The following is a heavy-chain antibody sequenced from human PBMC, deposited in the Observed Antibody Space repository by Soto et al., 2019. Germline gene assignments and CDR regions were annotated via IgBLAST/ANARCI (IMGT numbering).Heavy chain of an antibody. J-gene: IGHJ3*02. CDR2: IYSAGSA. V-gene: IGHV3-66*01. CDR1: GFTVSSYH. CDR3: AKDFGYNYGYDAFDI. D-gene: IGHD5-18*01. Sequence: GGSLRLSCAASGFTVSSYHMSWVRQAPGKGLEWISVIYSAGSADFADSVKGRFTISRDTSKNTLFLQMNSLRAEDTAVYYCAKDFGYNYGYDAFDIWGQGTMVTVSS.